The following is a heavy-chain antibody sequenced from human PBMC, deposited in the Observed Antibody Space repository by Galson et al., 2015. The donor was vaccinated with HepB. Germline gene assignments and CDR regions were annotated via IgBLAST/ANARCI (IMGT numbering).Heavy chain of an antibody. D-gene: IGHD3-22*01. Sequence: LSLTCAVYGGSFSGYYWSWIRQPPGKGLEWIGEINHSGSTNYNPSLKSRVTISVDTSKNQFSLKLSSVTAADTAVYYCARGRYYDSSGYYHYYYGMDVWGQGTTVTVSS. CDR1: GGSFSGYY. CDR3: ARGRYYDSSGYYHYYYGMDV. V-gene: IGHV4-34*01. J-gene: IGHJ6*02. CDR2: INHSGST.